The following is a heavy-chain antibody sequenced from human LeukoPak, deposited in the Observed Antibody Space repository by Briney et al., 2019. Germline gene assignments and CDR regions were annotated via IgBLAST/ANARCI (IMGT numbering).Heavy chain of an antibody. CDR3: VKSASTWYLFEY. CDR2: IISNGEST. CDR1: GFTFSGYA. D-gene: IGHD6-13*01. Sequence: GGSLRLSCSASGFTFSGYAMHWVRQAPGKGLEYVSAIISNGESTYYSDSVKDRFTISRDNSKNTLYLQMSSLRPEDTAVYYCVKSASTWYLFEYWGQGTLVTVSS. V-gene: IGHV3-64*03. J-gene: IGHJ4*02.